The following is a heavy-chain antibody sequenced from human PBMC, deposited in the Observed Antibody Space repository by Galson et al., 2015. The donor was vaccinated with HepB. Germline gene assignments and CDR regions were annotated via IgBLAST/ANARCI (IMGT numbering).Heavy chain of an antibody. CDR2: IYPSDSDT. Sequence: QSGAEVKKPGESLKISCTGSGYSFTNYWIGWVRQMPGRGLEWMGIIYPSDSDTRYSPSFQGRVTISADKSISTAYLQWSNLKASGTAMYYCARHLSRYSYGYDTYDGMDLWRQGNTVTVSS. D-gene: IGHD5-18*01. CDR1: GYSFTNYW. J-gene: IGHJ6*02. CDR3: ARHLSRYSYGYDTYDGMDL. V-gene: IGHV5-51*01.